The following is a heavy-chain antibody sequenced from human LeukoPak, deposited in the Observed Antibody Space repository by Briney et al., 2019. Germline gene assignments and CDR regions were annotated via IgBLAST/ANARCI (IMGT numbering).Heavy chain of an antibody. V-gene: IGHV4-4*07. CDR1: GGSISYY. Sequence: SETLSLTCTVSGGSISYYWSWIRQPAGKGLEGIGRIYTSGSTNYNPSLKSRVTISVDTSKNQFSLKLSSVTAADTAVYYCARTPPLWFGESWGQGTLVTVSS. D-gene: IGHD3-10*01. CDR2: IYTSGST. J-gene: IGHJ4*02. CDR3: ARTPPLWFGES.